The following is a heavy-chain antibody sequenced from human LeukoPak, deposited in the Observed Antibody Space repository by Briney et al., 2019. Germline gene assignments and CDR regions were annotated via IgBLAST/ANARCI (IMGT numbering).Heavy chain of an antibody. V-gene: IGHV1-8*03. Sequence: ASVKVSCKASGYTFTSYDINWVRQATGQGLEWMGWMNPNSGNTGYAQKFQGRVTITRNTSISTAYMELSSLRSEDTAVYYCARTPTSKKKYSYGQINWFDPWGQGTLVTVSS. CDR2: MNPNSGNT. J-gene: IGHJ5*02. D-gene: IGHD5-18*01. CDR1: GYTFTSYD. CDR3: ARTPTSKKKYSYGQINWFDP.